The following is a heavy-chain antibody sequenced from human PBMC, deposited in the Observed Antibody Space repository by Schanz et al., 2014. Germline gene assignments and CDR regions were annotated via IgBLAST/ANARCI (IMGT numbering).Heavy chain of an antibody. D-gene: IGHD3-9*01. CDR3: AKAADWPVTRFDP. CDR1: GFTFSSYA. CDR2: ISGSGGST. J-gene: IGHJ5*02. Sequence: EVQLLESGGGLVQPGGSLRLSCAASGFTFSSYAMSWVRQAPGKGLEWVSAISGSGGSTYYADSVKGRFTISSDSSKNTLYRQMSSLRADDTAVYYCAKAADWPVTRFDPWGQGTLVTVSS. V-gene: IGHV3-23*01.